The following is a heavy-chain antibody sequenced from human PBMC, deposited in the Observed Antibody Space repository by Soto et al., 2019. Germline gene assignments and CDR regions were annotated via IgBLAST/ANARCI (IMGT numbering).Heavy chain of an antibody. V-gene: IGHV3-21*01. CDR3: ARVLYSYGYKTGSFGMDV. D-gene: IGHD5-18*01. Sequence: GGSLRLSCAASGFTFSSYSMNWVRQAPGKGLEWVSSISSSSSYIYYADSVKGRFTISRDNAKNPLYLQMNSLRAEDTAVYYCARVLYSYGYKTGSFGMDVWGQGTTVTVSS. CDR2: ISSSSSYI. J-gene: IGHJ6*02. CDR1: GFTFSSYS.